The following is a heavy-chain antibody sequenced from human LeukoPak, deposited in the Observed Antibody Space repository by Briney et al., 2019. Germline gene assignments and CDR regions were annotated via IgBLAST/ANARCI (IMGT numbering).Heavy chain of an antibody. D-gene: IGHD3-3*01. V-gene: IGHV1-2*02. Sequence: ASVKVSCKASGYTFTGYYMHWVRQAPGQGLEWMGWINPNSGGTNYAQKFQGMVTMTRDTSISTAYMELSRLRSDDTAVYYCARDPKTYYDFWSGYFVSYYYGMDVWGQGTTVTVSS. CDR2: INPNSGGT. J-gene: IGHJ6*02. CDR1: GYTFTGYY. CDR3: ARDPKTYYDFWSGYFVSYYYGMDV.